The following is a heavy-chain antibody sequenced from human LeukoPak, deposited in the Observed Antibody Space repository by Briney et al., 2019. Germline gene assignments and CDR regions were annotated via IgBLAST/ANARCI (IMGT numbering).Heavy chain of an antibody. J-gene: IGHJ6*02. CDR1: GGSISSSSYY. Sequence: PSETLSLTCTVFGGSISSSSYYWGWIRQPPGKGLEWIGSIYYSGSTYYNPSLKSRVTISVDTSKNQFSLKLSSVTAADTAVYYSASPGDCSSTSCYLGGDPQRYYYYGMDVWGQGTTVTVSS. V-gene: IGHV4-39*01. D-gene: IGHD2-2*01. CDR3: ASPGDCSSTSCYLGGDPQRYYYYGMDV. CDR2: IYYSGST.